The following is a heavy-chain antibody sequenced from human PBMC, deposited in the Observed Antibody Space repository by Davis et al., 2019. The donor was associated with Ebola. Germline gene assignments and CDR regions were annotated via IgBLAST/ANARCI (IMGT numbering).Heavy chain of an antibody. CDR3: ARDSGDCSSLYYYGMDV. CDR2: ITAYNGNT. V-gene: IGHV1-18*04. J-gene: IGHJ6*02. CDR1: GYTFTSYG. Sequence: AASVKVSCKASGYTFTSYGINWVRQAPGQGLEWMGWITAYNGNTNYAQKLQGRVTMTTDTSTSTAYMELRSLRSDDTAVYYCARDSGDCSSLYYYGMDVWGQGTTVTVSS. D-gene: IGHD6-6*01.